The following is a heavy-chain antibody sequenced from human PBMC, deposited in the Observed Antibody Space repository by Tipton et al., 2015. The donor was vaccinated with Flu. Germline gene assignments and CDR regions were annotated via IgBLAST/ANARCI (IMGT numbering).Heavy chain of an antibody. CDR2: IYYSGST. CDR1: GGSISSSSYY. V-gene: IGHV4-39*07. D-gene: IGHD3-16*02. J-gene: IGHJ3*02. Sequence: TLSLTCTVSGGSISSSSYYWGWIRQPPGKGLEWIGSIYYSGSTYYNPSLKSRVTISVDTSKNQFSLKLSSVTAADTAVYYCASSEYDYVWGSYRSLAFDIWGQGTMVTVSS. CDR3: ASSEYDYVWGSYRSLAFDI.